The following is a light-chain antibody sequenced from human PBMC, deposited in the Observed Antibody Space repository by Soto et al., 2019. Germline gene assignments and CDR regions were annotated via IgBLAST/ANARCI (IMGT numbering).Light chain of an antibody. CDR3: QQYYNWPQLT. V-gene: IGKV3-15*01. J-gene: IGKJ4*01. Sequence: IVVTQSPATLSVSPGDTVTLSCRVSQSVSSSLAWYQQKPGQAPRLLISGAYTRATGIPARFSGSGSGTEFTLTISGLQSEDFAVYYCQQYYNWPQLTFGGGTRVEIE. CDR2: GAY. CDR1: QSVSSS.